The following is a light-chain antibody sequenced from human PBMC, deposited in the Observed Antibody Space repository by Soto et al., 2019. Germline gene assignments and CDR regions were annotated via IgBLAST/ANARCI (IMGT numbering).Light chain of an antibody. Sequence: EIVLTQSPATLSLSPGERATLSCRASQTVSSYLAWYQQKLGQPPRLLIYDASSRATGIPARFSGSGSGTDFTLTISSLEAEDFAVYYCQQRSNWPYTFGQGTKLEIK. J-gene: IGKJ2*01. V-gene: IGKV3-11*01. CDR2: DAS. CDR3: QQRSNWPYT. CDR1: QTVSSY.